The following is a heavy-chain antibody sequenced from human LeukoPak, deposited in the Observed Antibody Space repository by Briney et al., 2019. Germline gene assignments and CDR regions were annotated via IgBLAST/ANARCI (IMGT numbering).Heavy chain of an antibody. CDR1: GFTFSSYA. J-gene: IGHJ5*02. V-gene: IGHV3-30*09. D-gene: IGHD3-10*01. Sequence: PGGSLRLSCAASGFTFSSYAMHWVRQAPGKGLEWVAVISYDGSNKYYADSVKGRFAISRDNSKNTLYLQMNSLRAEDTAVYYCARTSKAGGWFDPWGQGTLVTVSS. CDR2: ISYDGSNK. CDR3: ARTSKAGGWFDP.